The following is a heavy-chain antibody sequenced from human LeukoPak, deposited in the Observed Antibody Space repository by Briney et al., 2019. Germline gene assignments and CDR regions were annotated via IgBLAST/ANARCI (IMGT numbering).Heavy chain of an antibody. J-gene: IGHJ4*02. D-gene: IGHD3-10*01. CDR3: ARRTMVRGGTYFDY. CDR2: IYYSGST. Sequence: SETLSLTCTVSGGSISSSSYYWGWIRQPPGKGLEWIGSIYYSGSTYYNPSLKSRVTISVDTSKNQFSLKLSSVTAADTAVYYCARRTMVRGGTYFDYWGQGTLVTVSS. CDR1: GGSISSSSYY. V-gene: IGHV4-39*01.